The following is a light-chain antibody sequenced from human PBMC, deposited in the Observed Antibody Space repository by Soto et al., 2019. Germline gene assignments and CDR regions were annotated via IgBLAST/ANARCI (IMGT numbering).Light chain of an antibody. CDR2: DVS. V-gene: IGLV2-14*01. CDR1: SSDVGGYNY. J-gene: IGLJ1*01. Sequence: QSALTQPASVSGSPGQSITIFCTGTSSDVGGYNYVSWYQQQPGKAPKFMIYDVSNRPSGVSNRFSGSKSGNTASLTISGLQAEDEADYYCCSYTTSNTRQIVFGTGTKLTVL. CDR3: CSYTTSNTRQIV.